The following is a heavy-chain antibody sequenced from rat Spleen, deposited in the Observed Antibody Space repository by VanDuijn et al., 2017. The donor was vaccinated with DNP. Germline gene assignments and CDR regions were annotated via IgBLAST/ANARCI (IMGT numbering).Heavy chain of an antibody. J-gene: IGHJ2*01. Sequence: EVQLVESGGGLVQPGRSLKLSCAASGFTFSSFPMAWVRQAATKGLEWVATISASGGSTYYRDSVKGRFTISRDNAENTLYLQMDSLRSEDTATYYCARGNYPGINTFDSWGQGVMVTVS. D-gene: IGHD1-4*01. CDR3: ARGNYPGINTFDS. V-gene: IGHV5-46*01. CDR1: GFTFSSFP. CDR2: ISASGGST.